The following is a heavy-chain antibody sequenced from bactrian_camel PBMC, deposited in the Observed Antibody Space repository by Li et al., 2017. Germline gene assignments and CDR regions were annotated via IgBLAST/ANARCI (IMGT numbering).Heavy chain of an antibody. D-gene: IGHD1*01. CDR3: AADPWCTEQYADRRY. V-gene: IGHV3S53*01. CDR2: INSIGGT. CDR1: GCSVSGNC. Sequence: VQLVESGGGSVEAGRSLTLSCAVFGCSVSGNCMAWFRQAPGKEREKVATINSIGGTTYVDSVKGRFTISKDNDKNTLFLQMTSLKPEDTARYYCAADPWCTEQYADRRYWGQGTQVTVS. J-gene: IGHJ4*01.